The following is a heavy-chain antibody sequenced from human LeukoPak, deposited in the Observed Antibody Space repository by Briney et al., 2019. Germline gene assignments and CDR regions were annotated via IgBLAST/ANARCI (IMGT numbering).Heavy chain of an antibody. CDR2: ISGSGGST. J-gene: IGHJ4*02. V-gene: IGHV3-23*01. CDR1: GFTFSSCA. D-gene: IGHD3-22*01. Sequence: PGGSLRLSCAASGFTFSSCAMSWVRQAPGKGLERVSAISGSGGSTYYADSVKGRSTIPRDNSKNTLYLQMNSMRAEDTAVYYCAKDWSSSGYYYVGTYYFDYWGQGTLVTVSS. CDR3: AKDWSSSGYYYVGTYYFDY.